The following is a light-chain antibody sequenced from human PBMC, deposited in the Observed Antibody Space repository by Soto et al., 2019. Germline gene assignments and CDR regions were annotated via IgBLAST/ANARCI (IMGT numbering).Light chain of an antibody. Sequence: EIVLTQSPATLSLSPGERATLPCRASQSVSSYLAWYQQKPGQAARLLIYDASNRATGIPARFSGSGSGTDLTITISSLEPEDCEVYYCQQRSNWLITFGQGTRLEIK. CDR1: QSVSSY. J-gene: IGKJ5*01. V-gene: IGKV3-11*01. CDR3: QQRSNWLIT. CDR2: DAS.